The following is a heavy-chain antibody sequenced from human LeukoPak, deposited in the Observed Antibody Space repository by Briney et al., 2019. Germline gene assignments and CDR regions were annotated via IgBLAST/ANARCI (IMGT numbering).Heavy chain of an antibody. Sequence: SETLSLTCAVSGGSISSSNWWSWVRQPPGKGLEWIGEIYHSGSTNYNPSLKSRVTISVDKSKNQFSLKLSSVTAADTAVYYCARDRRAAHHYYYYYYYMDVWGKGTTVTVSS. CDR3: ARDRRAAHHYYYYYYYMDV. V-gene: IGHV4-4*02. CDR1: GGSISSSNW. J-gene: IGHJ6*03. CDR2: IYHSGST. D-gene: IGHD3-10*01.